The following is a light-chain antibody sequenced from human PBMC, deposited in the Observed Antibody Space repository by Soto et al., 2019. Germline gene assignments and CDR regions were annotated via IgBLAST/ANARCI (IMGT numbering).Light chain of an antibody. V-gene: IGKV3-11*01. Sequence: EIVLTQSPATLSLSPGERATLSCRASQSVSSYLAWYQQKPGQAPRLLIYDASNRATGIPARFSGSGSGTDFTLTISSREPEDFAVYFCQQRSNWPLLTFGGGTRVEI. CDR3: QQRSNWPLLT. J-gene: IGKJ4*01. CDR2: DAS. CDR1: QSVSSY.